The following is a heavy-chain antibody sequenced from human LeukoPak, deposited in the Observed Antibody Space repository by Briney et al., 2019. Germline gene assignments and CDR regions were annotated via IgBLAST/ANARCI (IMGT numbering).Heavy chain of an antibody. CDR1: GFTFSSYW. D-gene: IGHD3-3*01. V-gene: IGHV3-7*03. J-gene: IGHJ4*02. Sequence: GGSLRLSCAASGFTFSSYWMSWVRQAPGKGLEWVANIKQDGSEKYYVDSVKGRFTISRDNSKNTLYLQMNSLRAEDTAVYYCARDNYDFWSGYYLDYWGQGTLVTVSS. CDR3: ARDNYDFWSGYYLDY. CDR2: IKQDGSEK.